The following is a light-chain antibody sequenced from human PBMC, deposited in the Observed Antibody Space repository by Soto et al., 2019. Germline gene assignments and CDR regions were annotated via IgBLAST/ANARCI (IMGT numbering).Light chain of an antibody. J-gene: IGKJ4*01. CDR1: QSVRSSY. CDR2: DGS. Sequence: EIVLTQSPATLSLSPGDRATLSCGASQSVRSSYVGWYQQKAGLAPRLLIYDGSSRASGIPDRFSGSGSGTDFTLTIGRLEPEDFAVYYCQQYDNSAPLSFGGGTKVEMK. CDR3: QQYDNSAPLS. V-gene: IGKV3D-20*01.